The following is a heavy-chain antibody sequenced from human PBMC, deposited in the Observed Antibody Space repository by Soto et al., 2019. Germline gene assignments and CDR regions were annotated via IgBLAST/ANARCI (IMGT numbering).Heavy chain of an antibody. CDR1: VFSIQTSYF. V-gene: IGHV4-38-2*01. CDR2: ISHSGRA. D-gene: IGHD3-16*02. J-gene: IGHJ4*02. CDR3: ARGRSFRLVGVPLDS. Sequence: ETLSLTCGVSVFSIQTSYFWGWIRQPPGKGLEWVGLISHSGRAISHPSFASRATISLDTTNNAFSLTLKSVTAADTAVYYCARGRSFRLVGVPLDSWGQGTLVTVSS.